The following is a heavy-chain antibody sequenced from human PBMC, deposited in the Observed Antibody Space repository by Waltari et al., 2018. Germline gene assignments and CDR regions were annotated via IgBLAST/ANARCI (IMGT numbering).Heavy chain of an antibody. J-gene: IGHJ5*02. CDR2: IYVGGTT. D-gene: IGHD3-16*01. CDR1: GDSVVSND. V-gene: IGHV4-4*07. Sequence: QVQLHESGPGLVQPSETLSLACSVSGDSVVSNDWSWIRQSAGKGMEWIGRIYVGGTTNYNPALSGRVSTSVDMSKNQIFLKIMSVTAADTGVYYCARETRHGDWFDPWGQGTLVTVSS. CDR3: ARETRHGDWFDP.